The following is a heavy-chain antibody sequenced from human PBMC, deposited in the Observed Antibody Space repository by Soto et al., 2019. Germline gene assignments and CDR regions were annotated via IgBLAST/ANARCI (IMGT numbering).Heavy chain of an antibody. D-gene: IGHD2-2*01. CDR1: GYTFTSYG. Sequence: QVQLVQSGAEVKKPGASVKVSCKASGYTFTSYGISWVRQAPGQGLEWMGWISAYNGNTNYAQKLQGRVTMTTDTSTSTAYMELRSLRSDDTAVYYCAIDRSGYCSSTSCYYYGMDVWGQGTAVTVSS. CDR3: AIDRSGYCSSTSCYYYGMDV. V-gene: IGHV1-18*01. J-gene: IGHJ6*02. CDR2: ISAYNGNT.